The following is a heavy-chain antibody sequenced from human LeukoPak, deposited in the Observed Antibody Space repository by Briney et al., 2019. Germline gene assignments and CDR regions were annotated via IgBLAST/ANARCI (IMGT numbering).Heavy chain of an antibody. J-gene: IGHJ4*02. D-gene: IGHD6-19*01. CDR1: GYSISSGYY. V-gene: IGHV4-38-2*02. CDR2: IYHSGRT. Sequence: NSSETLSLTCTVSGYSISSGYYWGWIRQPPGKGLEWIGSIYHSGRTFYNPSLKSRVTISVDTSKNQFSLKLTSVTAADTAVYYCARAQYSSGLKFDYWGQGTLVTVSS. CDR3: ARAQYSSGLKFDY.